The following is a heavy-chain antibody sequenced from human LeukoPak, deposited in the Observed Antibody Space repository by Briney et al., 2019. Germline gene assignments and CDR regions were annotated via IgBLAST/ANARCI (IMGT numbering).Heavy chain of an antibody. D-gene: IGHD3-22*01. Sequence: SETLSLTCTVSGDSINTSTYYWAWIRQPPGKGLEWIGTIYYGGSTYYNPSLKSRVTISVDTSKNQFSLKLSSVTAADTAVYYCARDRWYYDSTGNADRYWYFDLWGRGTLVTVSS. CDR3: ARDRWYYDSTGNADRYWYFDL. V-gene: IGHV4-39*07. CDR2: IYYGGST. CDR1: GDSINTSTYY. J-gene: IGHJ2*01.